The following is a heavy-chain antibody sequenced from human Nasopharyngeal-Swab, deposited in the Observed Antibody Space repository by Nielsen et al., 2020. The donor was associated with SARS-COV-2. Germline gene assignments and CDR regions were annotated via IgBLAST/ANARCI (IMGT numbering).Heavy chain of an antibody. V-gene: IGHV3-21*01. J-gene: IGHJ6*02. D-gene: IGHD2-2*01. CDR1: GFTFSSYS. Sequence: LKISCAASGFTFSSYSMNWVRQAPGKGLEWVSSISSSSSYIYYADSVKGRFTISRDNAKNSLYLQMNSLRAEDTAVYYCARGQYCSSTSCYARGYYYSYGMDVWGQGTTVTVS. CDR3: ARGQYCSSTSCYARGYYYSYGMDV. CDR2: ISSSSSYI.